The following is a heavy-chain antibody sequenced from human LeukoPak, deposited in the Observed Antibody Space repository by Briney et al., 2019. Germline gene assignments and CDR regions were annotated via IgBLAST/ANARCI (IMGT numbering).Heavy chain of an antibody. Sequence: GASVKVSCKASGYTFTGYYMHWVRQAPGQGLEWMGWINPNSGGTNYAQKFQGRVTMTRDTSISTAYMELSRLRSDDTAVYYCARTLWFGADYYFDYWCQGTLVTVSS. D-gene: IGHD3-10*01. CDR2: INPNSGGT. J-gene: IGHJ4*02. CDR3: ARTLWFGADYYFDY. CDR1: GYTFTGYY. V-gene: IGHV1-2*02.